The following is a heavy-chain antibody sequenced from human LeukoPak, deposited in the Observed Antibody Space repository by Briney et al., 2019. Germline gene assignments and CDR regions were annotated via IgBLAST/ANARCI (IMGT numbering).Heavy chain of an antibody. J-gene: IGHJ4*02. V-gene: IGHV3-7*01. CDR1: GFTFSRYW. CDR3: AREEYRSNWHWDF. D-gene: IGHD1-7*01. CDR2: IKEDGSAK. Sequence: PGGSLRLSCTASGFTFSRYWMTWVRQAPGEGLEWVANIKEDGSAKYYVDSMKGRFTISRDNAKNSLYLQINSLRAEDTAVYYCAREEYRSNWHWDFWGQGILVTVSS.